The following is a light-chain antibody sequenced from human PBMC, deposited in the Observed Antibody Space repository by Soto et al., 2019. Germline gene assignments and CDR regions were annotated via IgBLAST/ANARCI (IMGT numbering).Light chain of an antibody. CDR1: QSIISC. V-gene: IGKV1-5*03. CDR2: KAS. J-gene: IGKJ2*01. CDR3: QQYNSYQYT. Sequence: DIQMTQSPSTLSASVGDRVTITCRASQSIISCLAWYQQKPGKAPKLLIYKASSLEGGIPSRFSGSGSETEFTLTISSLQPEDFATYYCQQYNSYQYTFGQGTKLEIK.